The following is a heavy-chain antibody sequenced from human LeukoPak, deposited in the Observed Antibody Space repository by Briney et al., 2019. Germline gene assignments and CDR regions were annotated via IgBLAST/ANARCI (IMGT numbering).Heavy chain of an antibody. CDR3: ARMPTMETFHV. J-gene: IGHJ3*01. CDR1: ASSISSGYY. V-gene: IGHV4-38-2*01. CDR2: IYHSGST. D-gene: IGHD3-10*01. Sequence: SETLSLTSAGSASSISSGYYWGWIRQPPLKGLGWIGSIYHSGSTYYNPSLKSRVTISVDTSKNQFSLKLTSVTAADTAVYYCARMPTMETFHVWGQGTMVTVSS.